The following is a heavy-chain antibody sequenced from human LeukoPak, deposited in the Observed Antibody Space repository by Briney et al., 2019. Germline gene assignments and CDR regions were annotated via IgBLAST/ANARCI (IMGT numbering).Heavy chain of an antibody. CDR2: ISAYNGNT. J-gene: IGHJ6*03. V-gene: IGHV1-18*01. D-gene: IGHD2-15*01. CDR3: ARGLEGENCSGGSCYSVYYYYYMDV. Sequence: ASVKVSCKASGYTFTSYGISWVRQAPGQGLEWMGWISAYNGNTNYAQKFQGRVTITRNTSISTAYMELSSLRSEDTAVYYCARGLEGENCSGGSCYSVYYYYYMDVWGKGTAVTVSS. CDR1: GYTFTSYG.